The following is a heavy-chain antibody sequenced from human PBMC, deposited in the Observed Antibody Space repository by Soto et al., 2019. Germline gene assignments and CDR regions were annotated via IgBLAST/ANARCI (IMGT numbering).Heavy chain of an antibody. CDR3: AXDXXYWFDP. CDR1: GYAFTSYG. V-gene: IGHV1-18*01. J-gene: IGHJ5*02. Sequence: QVHLVQSGAEVKEPGASVRVSCKASGYAFTSYGITWVRQAPGQGLELMGWISAYNGNTNYAQKLQGRVTMTTDTSTSTAYMELRSLRSDDTXVYYXAXDXXYWFDPWGQGTLVTVSS. CDR2: ISAYNGNT.